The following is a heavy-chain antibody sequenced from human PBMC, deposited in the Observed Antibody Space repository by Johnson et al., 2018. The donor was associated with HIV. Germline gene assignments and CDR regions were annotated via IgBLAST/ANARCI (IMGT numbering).Heavy chain of an antibody. CDR1: GFTFDDYA. CDR2: INWNGGST. D-gene: IGHD1-1*01. Sequence: EQLVESGGVVVQPGGSLRLSCAASGFTFDDYAMHWVRQAPGNGLEWVSGINWNGGSTGYADSVKGRFTISRDNAKNSVYLQMNTLRVEDTALYYCAKDSMNWNDETTDALDIWGQGTMVTVSS. J-gene: IGHJ3*02. V-gene: IGHV3-20*04. CDR3: AKDSMNWNDETTDALDI.